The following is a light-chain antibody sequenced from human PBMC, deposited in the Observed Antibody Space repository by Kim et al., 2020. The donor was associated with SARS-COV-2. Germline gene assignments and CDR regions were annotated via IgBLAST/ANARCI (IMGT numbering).Light chain of an antibody. J-gene: IGLJ2*01. CDR3: QAWDSSTVL. CDR2: QDT. Sequence: SYELTQPPSVSVSPGQTASITCSGDKLGDKYAYWYQQKPGQSPVLVIYQDTKRPSGIPERFSGSNSGNTATLTIIGPRAMDEADFYCQAWDSSTVLFGGG. V-gene: IGLV3-1*01. CDR1: KLGDKY.